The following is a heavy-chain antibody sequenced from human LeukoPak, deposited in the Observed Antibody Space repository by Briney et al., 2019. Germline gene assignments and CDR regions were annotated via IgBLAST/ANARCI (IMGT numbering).Heavy chain of an antibody. V-gene: IGHV1-46*01. J-gene: IGHJ3*02. CDR2: INPGGDNT. CDR1: GYTFTKSY. CDR3: ARIRDGYNDAYDI. Sequence: ASVKVSCKASGYTFTKSYIHWVRQAPGQRLEWMGLINPGGDNTKYAQNFQGRVTMTSDTSTRTVYMELSSLRSEDTAIYYCARIRDGYNDAYDIWGQGTVVTVPS. D-gene: IGHD5-24*01.